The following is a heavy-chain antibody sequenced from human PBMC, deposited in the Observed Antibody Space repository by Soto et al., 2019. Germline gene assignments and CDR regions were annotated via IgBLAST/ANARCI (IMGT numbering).Heavy chain of an antibody. Sequence: ASVKVSCKASGYTFTSYGISWVRQAPGQGLEWMGWISAYNGNTNYAQKLQGRVTMTTDTSTSTAYMELGSLRSDDTAVYYCARDLGYCSGGSCSPCPYWGQGTLVTVSS. CDR1: GYTFTSYG. CDR2: ISAYNGNT. J-gene: IGHJ4*02. D-gene: IGHD2-15*01. V-gene: IGHV1-18*04. CDR3: ARDLGYCSGGSCSPCPY.